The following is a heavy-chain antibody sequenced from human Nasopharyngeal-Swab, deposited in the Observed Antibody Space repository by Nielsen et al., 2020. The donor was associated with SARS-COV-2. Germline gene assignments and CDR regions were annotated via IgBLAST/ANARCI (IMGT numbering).Heavy chain of an antibody. CDR3: AKLGCSGGSCYRMLDYYYYYMDV. V-gene: IGHV3-23*01. D-gene: IGHD2-15*01. CDR1: GFTFSSYA. CDR2: ISGSGGST. J-gene: IGHJ6*03. Sequence: GESLKISCAASGFTFSSYAMSWVRQAPGEGLEWVSAISGSGGSTYYADSVKGRFTISRDNSKNTLYLQMNSLRAEDTAVYYCAKLGCSGGSCYRMLDYYYYYMDVWGKGTTVTVSS.